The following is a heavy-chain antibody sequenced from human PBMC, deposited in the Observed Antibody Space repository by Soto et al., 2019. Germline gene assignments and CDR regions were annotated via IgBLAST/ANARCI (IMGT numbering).Heavy chain of an antibody. V-gene: IGHV3-15*07. D-gene: IGHD3-22*01. J-gene: IGHJ3*01. CDR1: DFTFSNAW. CDR3: TTERISIIVVVFDV. Sequence: EVQLVESGGGLVKPGGSLRLSCAASDFTFSNAWMNWVRQAPGKGLEWVGRIKSKTDGGTTDYAAPVKGRFTISRDDSTNTVYLQMSSLKTEDTAVYYCTTERISIIVVVFDVWGQGTMVTVSS. CDR2: IKSKTDGGTT.